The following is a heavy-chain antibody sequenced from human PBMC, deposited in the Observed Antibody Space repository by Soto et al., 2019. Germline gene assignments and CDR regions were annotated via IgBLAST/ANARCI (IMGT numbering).Heavy chain of an antibody. Sequence: GGSLRLSCAASGFTFSSYSMNWVRQAPGKGLEWVSSISSSSSYIYYADSVKGRFTISRDNAKNSLYLQMNSLRAEDTAVYYCASSQNGDYDDDAFDIWGQGTMVTVSS. D-gene: IGHD4-17*01. CDR1: GFTFSSYS. V-gene: IGHV3-21*01. CDR2: ISSSSSYI. CDR3: ASSQNGDYDDDAFDI. J-gene: IGHJ3*02.